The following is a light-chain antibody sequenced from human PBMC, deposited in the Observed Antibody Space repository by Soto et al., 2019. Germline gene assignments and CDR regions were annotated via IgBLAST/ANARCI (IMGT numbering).Light chain of an antibody. CDR1: QSISSW. Sequence: DIQMTQSPSTLSASVGDRVTITCRASQSISSWLAWYQQKPGKAPKLLIYKASSLESGVPSRFNGSGSGTEFTLTISSLQPDDFATYYCQQYNSYSPLTFGGGTK. J-gene: IGKJ4*01. V-gene: IGKV1-5*03. CDR2: KAS. CDR3: QQYNSYSPLT.